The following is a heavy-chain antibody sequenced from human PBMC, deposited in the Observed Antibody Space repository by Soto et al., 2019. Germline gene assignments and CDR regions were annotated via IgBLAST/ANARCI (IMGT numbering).Heavy chain of an antibody. D-gene: IGHD3-16*02. CDR3: PRPIWLGELSSDFDY. J-gene: IGHJ4*02. Sequence: QVQLVQSGAEVKKPGASVRVSCEASGYTFIGFYIHWVRQAPGQGLEWMGWIDPHSGDTHYAQKFQGRVTMTRDTSISTTYMELRGLRSGDTAVYYCPRPIWLGELSSDFDYWGQGTLVTVSS. CDR2: IDPHSGDT. CDR1: GYTFIGFY. V-gene: IGHV1-2*02.